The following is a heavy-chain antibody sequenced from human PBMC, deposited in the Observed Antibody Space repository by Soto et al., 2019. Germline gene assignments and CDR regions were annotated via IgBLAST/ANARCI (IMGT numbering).Heavy chain of an antibody. D-gene: IGHD3-3*01. CDR2: IYYSGST. Sequence: PETLSLTCTVSGGSISSYYWSWIRQPPGKGLEWIGYIYYSGSTNYNPSLKSRVTISVDTSKNQFSLKLSSVTAADTAVYYCARLPNAVYYDFWSGSTLYGGVFDPWGQGTLVTVSA. CDR3: ARLPNAVYYDFWSGSTLYGGVFDP. J-gene: IGHJ5*02. CDR1: GGSISSYY. V-gene: IGHV4-59*01.